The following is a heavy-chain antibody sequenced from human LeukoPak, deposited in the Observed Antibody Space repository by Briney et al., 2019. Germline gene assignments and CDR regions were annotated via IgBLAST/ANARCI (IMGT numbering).Heavy chain of an antibody. J-gene: IGHJ4*02. D-gene: IGHD3-3*01. Sequence: PSQTLSLTCAVYGGSFSGYYWSWIRQPPGKGLEWIGEINHSGSTNYNPSLKSRVTISVDTSKNQFSLKLSSVTAADTAVYYCARDRSNYDFWSGPAGYWGQGTLVTVSS. V-gene: IGHV4-34*01. CDR3: ARDRSNYDFWSGPAGY. CDR2: INHSGST. CDR1: GGSFSGYY.